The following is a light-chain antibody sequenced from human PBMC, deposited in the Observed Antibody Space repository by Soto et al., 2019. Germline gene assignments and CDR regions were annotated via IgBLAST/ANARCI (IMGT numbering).Light chain of an antibody. V-gene: IGLV2-18*01. CDR3: SVSASSSTFV. J-gene: IGLJ1*01. Sequence: QSVLTQPPSVSGSPGQSVTISCTGTSSDVESYDRVSWYQQPPGTAPKLMLYEGSNRPSGVPDRFSGSKSGNTASLTISGLQAEDEADYYCSVSASSSTFVFGTGTKVTVL. CDR2: EGS. CDR1: SSDVESYDR.